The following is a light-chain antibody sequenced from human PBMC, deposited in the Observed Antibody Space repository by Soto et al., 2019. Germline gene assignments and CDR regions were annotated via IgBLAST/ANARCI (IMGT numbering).Light chain of an antibody. J-gene: IGKJ4*01. V-gene: IGKV3-11*01. Sequence: EVVLTQSPDTLSLSPGERATLSCRASQSVGPSLFWYQQKPGRAPRLLIYDGFKRAAGVPARFSTSVSGTDFTLTISNLEAEDFAVYHCQQRNKWPPTFGGGTKLEIK. CDR2: DGF. CDR3: QQRNKWPPT. CDR1: QSVGPS.